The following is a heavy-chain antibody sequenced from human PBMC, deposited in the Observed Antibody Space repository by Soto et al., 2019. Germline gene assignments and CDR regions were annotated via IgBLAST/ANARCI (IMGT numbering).Heavy chain of an antibody. J-gene: IGHJ5*02. CDR3: ARELTPKNRSGWYYNWFDP. D-gene: IGHD6-19*01. V-gene: IGHV7-4-1*01. Sequence: GASVKVSCKASGYTFTSYAMNWVRQAPGQGLEWMGWINTNTGNPTYAQGFTGRFVFSLDTSVSTAYLQICSLKAEDTAVYYCARELTPKNRSGWYYNWFDPWGQGTLVTVSS. CDR2: INTNTGNP. CDR1: GYTFTSYA.